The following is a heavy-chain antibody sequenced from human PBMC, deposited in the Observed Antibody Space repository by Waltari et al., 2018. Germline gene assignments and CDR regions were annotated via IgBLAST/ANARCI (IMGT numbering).Heavy chain of an antibody. CDR2: IYYSGST. CDR1: GGSISSXSSYY. V-gene: IGHV4-39*01. Sequence: QLQLXESGPGLVKPSETLSLTXTVSGGSISSXSSYYXGWIRQPPGKGLEWIGSIYYSGSTDXNPSLKSRVXISVXTSKNQXXLRXTSVTAAXXXVYXXARHGRPSGXYQNPIDXXGQGTLVTVSS. CDR3: ARHGRPSGXYQNPIDX. J-gene: IGHJ4*02. D-gene: IGHD6-19*01.